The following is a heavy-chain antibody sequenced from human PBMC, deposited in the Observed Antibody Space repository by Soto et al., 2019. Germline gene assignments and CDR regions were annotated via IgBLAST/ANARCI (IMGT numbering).Heavy chain of an antibody. CDR2: IIPIFGTA. V-gene: IGHV1-69*01. Sequence: QVQLVQSGAEVKKPGSSVKVSCKASGGTFSSYAISWVRQAPGQGLEWMGGIIPIFGTANYAQKFQGRVRITADESTSTAYMELSSLRSEDTAVYYCAREHIVVVTAMRYYYYGMDVWGQGTTVTVSS. J-gene: IGHJ6*02. CDR1: GGTFSSYA. CDR3: AREHIVVVTAMRYYYYGMDV. D-gene: IGHD2-21*02.